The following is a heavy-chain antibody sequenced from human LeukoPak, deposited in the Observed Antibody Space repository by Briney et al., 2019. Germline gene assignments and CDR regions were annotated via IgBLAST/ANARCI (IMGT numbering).Heavy chain of an antibody. CDR2: ISHSGTII. J-gene: IGHJ4*02. V-gene: IGHV3-48*03. D-gene: IGHD5-18*01. CDR1: GFTFSSYD. Sequence: PGGSLRLSCGVSGFTFSSYDMNWVRQAPGKGLEWISYISHSGTIIKHADSVQGRFTISRDNGKNSVYLQMNSLRVEDTGVYYCARAPFRNWVQLWPYFDNWGQGTLVTVSS. CDR3: ARAPFRNWVQLWPYFDN.